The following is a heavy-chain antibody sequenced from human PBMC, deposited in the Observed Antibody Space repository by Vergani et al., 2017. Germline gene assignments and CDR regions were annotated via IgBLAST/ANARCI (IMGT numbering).Heavy chain of an antibody. Sequence: EVQLVESGGGLVKPGGSLRLSCAASGFTFSNAWMSWVRQAPGKGLEWVGRIKSKTDGGTTDYAAPVKGRFTISRDDSKNTLYLQMNSLRAEDTAVYYCARGGVLLWFGEYRDYYGMDVWGQGTLVTVSS. D-gene: IGHD3-10*01. J-gene: IGHJ6*02. CDR1: GFTFSNAW. CDR2: IKSKTDGGTT. CDR3: ARGGVLLWFGEYRDYYGMDV. V-gene: IGHV3-15*01.